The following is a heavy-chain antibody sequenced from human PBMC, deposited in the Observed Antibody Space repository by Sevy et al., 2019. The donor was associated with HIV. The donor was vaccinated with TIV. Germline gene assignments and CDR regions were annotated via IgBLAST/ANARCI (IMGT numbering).Heavy chain of an antibody. D-gene: IGHD5-18*01. V-gene: IGHV3-23*01. J-gene: IGHJ4*02. CDR3: VKEVSEYSYSDY. CDR2: ISGSAHRT. CDR1: GFTFSNYA. Sequence: GGSLSCAASGFTFSNYAMSWVRQTPGKGLEWVSAISGSAHRTYYTDSVKGRFTISRDNSKNMLFLQMNSLRAEDTAVYYCVKEVSEYSYSDYWGQGTLVTVS.